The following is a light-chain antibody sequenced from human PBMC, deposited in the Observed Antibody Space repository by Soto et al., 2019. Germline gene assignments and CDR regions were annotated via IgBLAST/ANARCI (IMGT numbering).Light chain of an antibody. J-gene: IGKJ1*01. CDR1: QSVRSNY. CDR2: NSS. Sequence: EIVLTQSPGTLSLSPGERATLSCRASQSVRSNYLAWYQQKPGQAPRPLIYNSSTMATGIPDRFSGSGSGTDFALTISRLEPEDFALYYCQQYRDLPQTFGQGTQVEIK. CDR3: QQYRDLPQT. V-gene: IGKV3-20*01.